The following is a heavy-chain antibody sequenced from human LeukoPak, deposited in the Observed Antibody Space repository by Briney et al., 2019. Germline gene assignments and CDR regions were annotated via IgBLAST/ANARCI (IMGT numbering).Heavy chain of an antibody. CDR1: GGSFRGYY. V-gene: IGHV4-34*01. CDR2: INHSGST. CDR3: ASSRVVRGVIDY. J-gene: IGHJ4*02. Sequence: SETLSLTCAVYGGSFRGYYWSWIRQPPGKGLEWIGEINHSGSTNYNPSLKSRVTISVDTSKNQFSLKLSSVTAADTAVYYCASSRVVRGVIDYWGQGTLVTVSS. D-gene: IGHD3-10*01.